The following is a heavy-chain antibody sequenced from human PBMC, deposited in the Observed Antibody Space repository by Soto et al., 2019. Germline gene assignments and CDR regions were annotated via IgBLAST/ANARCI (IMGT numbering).Heavy chain of an antibody. V-gene: IGHV3-23*01. CDR2: ITDSGDDT. J-gene: IGHJ4*02. D-gene: IGHD2-2*01. CDR1: GFTFNNYA. CDR3: AKLGSSSWSPHYYFDY. Sequence: EVQLLESGGGLVQPGGSLRLSCAASGFTFNNYAMGWVRQAPGKGLEWVSAITDSGDDTYYIDSVKGRFTISRDNSKSTLYLPRNSLRAEDTAIYYCAKLGSSSWSPHYYFDYGGQGTLVTVSS.